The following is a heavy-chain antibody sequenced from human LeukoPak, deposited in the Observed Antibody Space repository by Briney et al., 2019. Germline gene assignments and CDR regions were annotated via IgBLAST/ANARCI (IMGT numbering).Heavy chain of an antibody. CDR2: IKQDGSEK. V-gene: IGHV3-7*01. J-gene: IGHJ4*02. CDR1: GFTFSNYW. CDR3: ASSSGWIIDY. D-gene: IGHD6-19*01. Sequence: GGSLRLSCAASGFTFSNYWMNRVRQAPGKGLEWVANIKQDGSEKYYVDSVKGRFTISRDNAKNSLFLQMNSLRAEDTAVYYCASSSGWIIDYWGQGTLVTVSS.